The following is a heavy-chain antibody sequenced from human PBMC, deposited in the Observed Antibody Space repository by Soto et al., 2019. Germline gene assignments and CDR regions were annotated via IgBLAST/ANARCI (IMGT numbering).Heavy chain of an antibody. D-gene: IGHD3-3*01. CDR2: ISAYNGNT. J-gene: IGHJ6*02. V-gene: IGHV1-18*04. Sequence: ASVKGSLKASGYTFTSCGSSWVRQAPGQGLECMGWISAYNGNTNYAQKLQGRVTMTTDTSTSTAYMELRSLRSDDTAVYYCARTYYDFWSGYSRGDYYGMDVWGQGTTVTVSS. CDR1: GYTFTSCG. CDR3: ARTYYDFWSGYSRGDYYGMDV.